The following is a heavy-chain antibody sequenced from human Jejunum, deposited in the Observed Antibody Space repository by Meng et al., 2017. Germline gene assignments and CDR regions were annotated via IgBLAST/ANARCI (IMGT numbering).Heavy chain of an antibody. CDR3: ARGKGFCSNGVCPSYSHAMDV. D-gene: IGHD2-8*01. CDR1: GYSRTSGYY. V-gene: IGHV4-38-2*01. CDR2: VFHTGST. J-gene: IGHJ6*02. Sequence: SETLSLTCAVSGYSRTSGYYWGWIRQPPGKGLEWIGSVFHTGSTYYNPSLKSRVTMSMDTSKNQFSLNLNSLTDADTAVYYCARGKGFCSNGVCPSYSHAMDVWGQGTTVTVSS.